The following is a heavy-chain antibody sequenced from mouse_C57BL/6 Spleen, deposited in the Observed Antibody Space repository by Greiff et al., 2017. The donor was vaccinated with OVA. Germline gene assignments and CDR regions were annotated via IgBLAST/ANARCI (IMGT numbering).Heavy chain of an antibody. V-gene: IGHV3-6*01. CDR1: GYSITSGYY. Sequence: VQLQQSGPGLVKPSQSLSLTCSVTGYSITSGYYWNWIRQFPGNKLEWMGYISYDGSNNYNPSLKNRISITRDTSKNQFFLKLNSVTTEDTATYYCAIMVTTKYFDYWGQGTTLTVSS. J-gene: IGHJ2*01. D-gene: IGHD2-2*01. CDR3: AIMVTTKYFDY. CDR2: ISYDGSN.